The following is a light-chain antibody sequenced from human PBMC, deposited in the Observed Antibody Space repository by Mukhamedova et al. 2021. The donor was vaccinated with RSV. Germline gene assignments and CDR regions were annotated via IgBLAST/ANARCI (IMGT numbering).Light chain of an antibody. V-gene: IGLV3-21*01. CDR3: QVWDDSFNEGK. CDR1: GAKS. CDR2: NDR. J-gene: IGLJ2*01. Sequence: GAKSVHWYQQRPGQAPVVIIYNDRERPSGIPERFSGSNSGNTATLSISRVEAGDEAAYYCQVWDDSFNEGKFGAGTKLTVL.